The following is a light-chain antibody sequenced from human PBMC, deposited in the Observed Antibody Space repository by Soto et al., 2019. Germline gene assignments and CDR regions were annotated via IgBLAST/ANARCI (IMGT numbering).Light chain of an antibody. CDR3: SSFTSSITYV. CDR1: SSDVGGYNS. V-gene: IGLV2-14*01. J-gene: IGLJ1*01. CDR2: DVT. Sequence: QSALTQPASVSGSPGQSITISCTGTSSDVGGYNSVSWYRQDPGKAPKLMIYDVTNRPSGVSNRFSGSKSGNTASLTISGLQAEDEADYYCSSFTSSITYVXGTGTKVTVL.